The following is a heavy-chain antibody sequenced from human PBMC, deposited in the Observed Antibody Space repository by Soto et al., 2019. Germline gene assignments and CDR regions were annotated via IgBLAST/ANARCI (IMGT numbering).Heavy chain of an antibody. J-gene: IGHJ4*02. D-gene: IGHD3-22*01. CDR2: IYYSGST. CDR3: ARLKYDYDSSGYYYSFDD. CDR1: GGSISSGDYY. Sequence: SETLSLTCTVSGGSISSGDYYWSWIRQPPGKGLEWIGYIYYSGSTYYNPSLKSRVTISVDTSKNQFSLKLSSVTAADTAVYYCARLKYDYDSSGYYYSFDDWGQGTPVTVSS. V-gene: IGHV4-30-4*01.